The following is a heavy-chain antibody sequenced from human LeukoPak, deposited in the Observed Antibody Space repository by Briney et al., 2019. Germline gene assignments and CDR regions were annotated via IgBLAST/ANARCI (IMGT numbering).Heavy chain of an antibody. D-gene: IGHD4-17*01. CDR2: IIPIFGTA. CDR3: ARSDDYGDYNFDY. J-gene: IGHJ4*02. CDR1: GGTFSSYA. V-gene: IGHV1-69*05. Sequence: SVKASCKASGGTFSSYAISWVRQAPGQGLEWMGGIIPIFGTANYAQKFQGRVTITTDESTSTAYMELSSLRSEDTAVYYCARSDDYGDYNFDYWGQGTLVTVSS.